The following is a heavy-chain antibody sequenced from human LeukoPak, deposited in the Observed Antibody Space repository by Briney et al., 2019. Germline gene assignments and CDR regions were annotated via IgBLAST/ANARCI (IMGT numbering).Heavy chain of an antibody. CDR2: INPNSGGT. CDR1: GYTFTGYY. CDR3: ARVRETMVRGVRALTDAFDI. J-gene: IGHJ3*02. V-gene: IGHV1-2*02. Sequence: ASVKVSCKASGYTFTGYYMHWVRQAPGQGLEWMGWINPNSGGTNYAQKFQGRVTMTRDTSISTAYMELSRLRSDDTAVYYCARVRETMVRGVRALTDAFDIWGQGTMVTVSS. D-gene: IGHD3-10*01.